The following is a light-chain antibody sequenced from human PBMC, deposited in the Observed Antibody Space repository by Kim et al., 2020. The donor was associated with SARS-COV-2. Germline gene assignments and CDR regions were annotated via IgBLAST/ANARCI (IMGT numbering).Light chain of an antibody. J-gene: IGLJ2*01. CDR1: NLRTYY. CDR3: KSRDSSGNLLV. V-gene: IGLV3-19*01. CDR2: GQN. Sequence: ALGQTVTITCQGDNLRTYYANWYQQKPGQAPVLVMFGQNNRPSGIPDRFSGSSSGNTASLTITGAQAEDEADYYCKSRDSSGNLLVFGGGTQLTVL.